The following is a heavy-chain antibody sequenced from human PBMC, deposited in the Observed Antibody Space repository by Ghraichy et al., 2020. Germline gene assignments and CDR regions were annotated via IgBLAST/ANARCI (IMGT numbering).Heavy chain of an antibody. J-gene: IGHJ3*02. V-gene: IGHV3-21*01. Sequence: GGSLRLSCAASGFTFSTYSMNWVRQAPGKGLEWVSSISSVSSYIYYADSVKGRFTISRANANNSLYLQMNSLRAEDTAVYYCASETLDYCGNHVAFDIWGQGTMVTVSS. D-gene: IGHD4-23*01. CDR1: GFTFSTYS. CDR2: ISSVSSYI. CDR3: ASETLDYCGNHVAFDI.